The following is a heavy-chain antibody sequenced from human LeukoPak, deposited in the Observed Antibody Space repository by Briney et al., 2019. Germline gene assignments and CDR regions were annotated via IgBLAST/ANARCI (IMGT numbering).Heavy chain of an antibody. CDR1: GYTFTSFG. CDR3: ARDSVYRIGWSQGEPHDI. D-gene: IGHD6-19*01. V-gene: IGHV1-18*01. Sequence: GASVKVSCKASGYTFTSFGITWVWQAPGQGLEWMGWISPYNGDTNYAENLQGRVTMTTDISTSTAYMELRSLRSDDTALYFCARDSVYRIGWSQGEPHDIWGQGTMVTVSS. J-gene: IGHJ3*02. CDR2: ISPYNGDT.